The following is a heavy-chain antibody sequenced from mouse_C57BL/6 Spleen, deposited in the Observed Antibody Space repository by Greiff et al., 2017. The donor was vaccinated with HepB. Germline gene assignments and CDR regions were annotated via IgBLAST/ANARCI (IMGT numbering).Heavy chain of an antibody. J-gene: IGHJ3*01. CDR1: GFTFSDYG. D-gene: IGHD2-1*01. Sequence: EVMLVESGGGLVQPGGSLKLSCAASGFTFSDYGMAWVRQAPRKGPEWVAFISNLAYSIYYADTVTGRFTISRENAKNTLYLEMSSLRSEDTAMYYCASLYYGTAEFAYWGQGTLVTVSA. V-gene: IGHV5-15*01. CDR2: ISNLAYSI. CDR3: ASLYYGTAEFAY.